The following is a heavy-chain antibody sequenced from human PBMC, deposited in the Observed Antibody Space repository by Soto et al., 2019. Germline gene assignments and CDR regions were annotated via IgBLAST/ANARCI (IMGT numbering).Heavy chain of an antibody. D-gene: IGHD2-21*02. V-gene: IGHV4-59*01. CDR1: GGSISRYY. J-gene: IGHJ6*02. CDR2: MYNTGST. Sequence: QVQLQESGPGLVKPSEPLSLTCTVSGGSISRYYWSWIRQPPGKGLEWIGYMYNTGSTVYNPSFKSRVTISVDTATTQFSLKLNSVTAADTAVYFCARELWGYCGTYCYPVDVWGHGTTVTVSS. CDR3: ARELWGYCGTYCYPVDV.